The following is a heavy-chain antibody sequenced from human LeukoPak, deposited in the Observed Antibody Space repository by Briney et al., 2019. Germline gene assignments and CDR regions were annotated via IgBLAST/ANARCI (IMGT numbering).Heavy chain of an antibody. CDR1: GGSFSGYY. V-gene: IGHV4-34*01. J-gene: IGHJ6*03. D-gene: IGHD6-13*01. Sequence: SETLSLTCAVYGGSFSGYYWSWIRQPPGKGLEWIGEINHSGSTYYNPSLKSRVTISVDTSKNQFSLKLSSVTAADTAVYYCARLYPAAAGFLYYYYMDVWGKGTTVTVSS. CDR2: INHSGST. CDR3: ARLYPAAAGFLYYYYMDV.